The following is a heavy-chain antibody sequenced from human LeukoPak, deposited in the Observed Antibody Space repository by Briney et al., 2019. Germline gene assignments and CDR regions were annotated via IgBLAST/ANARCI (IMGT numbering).Heavy chain of an antibody. CDR1: GFIFSNYD. CDR2: ISGSGDST. D-gene: IGHD6-25*01. V-gene: IGHV3-23*01. CDR3: XXAAXREGTKVPFDS. Sequence: GGSLRLSCATSGFIFSNYDMSWVRQAPGKGLEWVSLISGSGDSTYYADSVKGRFTISRDNSKSTLSLQMDSLRAEDTAVYYCXXAAXREGTKVPFDSWGQGTLVTVSS. J-gene: IGHJ4*02.